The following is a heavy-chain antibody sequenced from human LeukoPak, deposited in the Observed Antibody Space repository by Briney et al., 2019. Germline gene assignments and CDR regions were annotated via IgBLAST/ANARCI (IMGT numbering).Heavy chain of an antibody. CDR1: GFTLRGYG. J-gene: IGHJ6*03. CDR2: LWYDGSNE. Sequence: GGSLRLSCVASGFTLRGYGMHWVRQAPGKGLEWLSLLWYDGSNEYYADSVKGRFTISRDNSKNTLYLQMNSLRAEDTAVYYCAKGMTTGPRSVYHYMDVWGKGTTVTVSS. CDR3: AKGMTTGPRSVYHYMDV. V-gene: IGHV3-33*06. D-gene: IGHD4-17*01.